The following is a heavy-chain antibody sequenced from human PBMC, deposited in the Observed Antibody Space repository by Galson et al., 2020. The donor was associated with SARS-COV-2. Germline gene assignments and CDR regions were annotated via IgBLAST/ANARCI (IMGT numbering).Heavy chain of an antibody. D-gene: IGHD4-17*01. J-gene: IGHJ3*02. CDR1: GTSISSGSYS. Sequence: SETLSLTCAVSGTSISSGSYSWNWIRQPPGKGLEWIGYISHSGGTYYNPSLKSRVTISGDRSKNEFSLRLSSVTAADTAVYYCARLHYGEYAPEAFDIWGPGTRVTVAS. CDR2: ISHSGGT. V-gene: IGHV4-30-2*01. CDR3: ARLHYGEYAPEAFDI.